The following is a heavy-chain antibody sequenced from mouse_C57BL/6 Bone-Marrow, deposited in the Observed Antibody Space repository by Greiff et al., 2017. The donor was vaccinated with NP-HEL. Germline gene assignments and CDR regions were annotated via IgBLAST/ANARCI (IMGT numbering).Heavy chain of an antibody. CDR3: ARGVTTVVEY. D-gene: IGHD1-1*01. V-gene: IGHV1-81*01. CDR2: IYPRSGNT. Sequence: VKLQESGAELARPGASVKLSCKASGYTFTSYGISWVKQRTGQGLEWIGEIYPRSGNTYYNEKFKGKAKLTADKSSSTAYMELRSLTSEDSAVYFCARGVTTVVEYWGQGTLVTVSA. J-gene: IGHJ3*01. CDR1: GYTFTSYG.